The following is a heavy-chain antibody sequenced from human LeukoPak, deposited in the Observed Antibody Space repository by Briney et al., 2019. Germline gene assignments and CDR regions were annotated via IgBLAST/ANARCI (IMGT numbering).Heavy chain of an antibody. V-gene: IGHV5-51*01. D-gene: IGHD3-10*01. CDR1: GYICKNHW. J-gene: IGHJ3*02. CDR3: ARPGLGGTYYNDAFAI. Sequence: GESRKISCQGAGYICKNHWIGWVRQTPERGVEGMAISFPGDSDARDSPSFQGRVSVSVDKSTGTVYTQLDSLRASDTAIYYCARPGLGGTYYNDAFAIWGQGTMVSVSS. CDR2: SFPGDSDA.